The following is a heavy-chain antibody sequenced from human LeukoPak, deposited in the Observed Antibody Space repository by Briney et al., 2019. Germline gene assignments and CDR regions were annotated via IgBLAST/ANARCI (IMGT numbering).Heavy chain of an antibody. CDR3: VRQDCSGGSCYLDY. J-gene: IGHJ4*02. CDR2: ISYHGRDQ. Sequence: GGTLRLSCAASRFIFSNYAMHWVRQAPGKGLDWVAVISYHGRDQFYADSVKGRFTISRDSSKDTLYLQMNSLRTEDTAVYYCVRQDCSGGSCYLDYWGQGTLVTVSS. V-gene: IGHV3-30*04. D-gene: IGHD2-15*01. CDR1: RFIFSNYA.